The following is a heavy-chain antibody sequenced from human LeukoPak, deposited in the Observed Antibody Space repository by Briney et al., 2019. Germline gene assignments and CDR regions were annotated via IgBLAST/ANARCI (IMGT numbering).Heavy chain of an antibody. Sequence: SGGSLRLSCAASGFTFSSYGTHWVRQAPGKGLEWVAVIWYDGSNKYYADSVKGRFTICRDNSKNTLYLQMNSLRAEDTAVYYCARGRHCSSTSCYKFGGMIDYWGQGTLVTVSS. CDR2: IWYDGSNK. D-gene: IGHD2-2*02. J-gene: IGHJ4*02. V-gene: IGHV3-33*01. CDR3: ARGRHCSSTSCYKFGGMIDY. CDR1: GFTFSSYG.